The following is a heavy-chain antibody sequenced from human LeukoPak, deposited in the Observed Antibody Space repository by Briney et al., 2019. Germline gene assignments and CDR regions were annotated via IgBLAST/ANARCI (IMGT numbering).Heavy chain of an antibody. CDR2: INYSGST. J-gene: IGHJ4*02. CDR1: GGSFSTYY. Sequence: PSETLSLTCAVYGGSFSTYYWTWIRQPPGKGLEWIGEINYSGSTNYNPSLKSRVTISVDTSKNQFSLKLSSVTAADTAVYYCAAKDLTMVRGVWRSGTDYWGQGTLVTVSS. V-gene: IGHV4-34*01. D-gene: IGHD3-10*01. CDR3: AAKDLTMVRGVWRSGTDY.